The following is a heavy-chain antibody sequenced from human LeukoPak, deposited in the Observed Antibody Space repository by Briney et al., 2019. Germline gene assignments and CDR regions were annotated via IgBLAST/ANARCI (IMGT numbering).Heavy chain of an antibody. CDR2: INHSGST. CDR1: GGSFSGYY. Sequence: KPSETLSLTCAVYGGSFSGYYWSWIRQPPGKGLEWIGEINHSGSTNYNPSLKSRVTISVDTSKNQFSLKLSSVTAADTAVYYCARGAKQLELRGWFDPWGQGTLVTVSS. CDR3: ARGAKQLELRGWFDP. J-gene: IGHJ5*02. D-gene: IGHD1-7*01. V-gene: IGHV4-34*01.